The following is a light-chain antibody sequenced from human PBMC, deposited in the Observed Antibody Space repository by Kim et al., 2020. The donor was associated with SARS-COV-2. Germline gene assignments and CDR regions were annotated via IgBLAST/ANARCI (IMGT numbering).Light chain of an antibody. CDR1: SSDGGGYNY. J-gene: IGLJ3*02. CDR3: SSYTSSSTWV. Sequence: QSITISCTGTSSDGGGYNYVSLYQQHPGKDPKLMIYDVSKRPSGVSNRFSGSKSGNTASLTISGLQAEDEADYYCSSYTSSSTWVFGGGTKLTVL. CDR2: DVS. V-gene: IGLV2-14*04.